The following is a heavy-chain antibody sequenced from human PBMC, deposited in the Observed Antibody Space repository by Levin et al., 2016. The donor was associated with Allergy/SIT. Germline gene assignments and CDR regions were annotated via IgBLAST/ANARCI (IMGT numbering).Heavy chain of an antibody. J-gene: IGHJ3*02. CDR1: GFTFSSYA. Sequence: LSLTCAASGFTFSSYAMSWVRQAPGKGLEWVSAISGSGGSTYYADSVKGRFTISRDNSKNTLYLQMNSLRAEDTAVYYCAKDQWELLSYAFDIWGQGTMVTVSS. CDR2: ISGSGGST. D-gene: IGHD1-26*01. V-gene: IGHV3-23*01. CDR3: AKDQWELLSYAFDI.